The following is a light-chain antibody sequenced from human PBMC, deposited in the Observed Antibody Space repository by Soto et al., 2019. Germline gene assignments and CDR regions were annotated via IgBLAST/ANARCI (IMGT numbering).Light chain of an antibody. CDR3: MQALQIPWT. V-gene: IGKV2-28*01. Sequence: DIVMTQSPLSLPVTPGEPASISCRSSQSLLHSNGYNYLDWYLQKPGQSPQLLIYLGSNRASGVPDRFSGSGSGKDFTLKISSVEAEDVGVYYCMQALQIPWTFGQGTKVEIK. J-gene: IGKJ1*01. CDR1: QSLLHSNGYNY. CDR2: LGS.